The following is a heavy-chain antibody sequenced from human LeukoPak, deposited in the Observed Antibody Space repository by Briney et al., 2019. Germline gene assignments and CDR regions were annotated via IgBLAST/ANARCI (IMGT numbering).Heavy chain of an antibody. CDR2: IRRDGSET. J-gene: IGHJ4*02. D-gene: IGHD3-22*01. CDR3: ARGDSSGYYLPFDY. CDR1: GFTFSNYW. V-gene: IGHV3-7*01. Sequence: PGGSLRLSCAASGFTFSNYWMTWVRRAPGKGLEWVANIRRDGSETHYVDSVMGRFTISRDNAKNSLYLQMNSLRAEDTAVYYCARGDSSGYYLPFDYWGQGTLVTVSS.